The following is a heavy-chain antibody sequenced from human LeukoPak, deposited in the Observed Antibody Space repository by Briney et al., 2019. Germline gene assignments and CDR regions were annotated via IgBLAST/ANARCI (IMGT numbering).Heavy chain of an antibody. V-gene: IGHV3-7*01. Sequence: GGSLRLSCAASGFIFSSYWMSWVRQAPGKGLEWVANIKQDGSEKYYVDSVKGRFTISRDNAKNSLYLQMNSLRAEDTAVYYCARVPSKGYDSSGYYYAFDIWGQGTMVTVSS. J-gene: IGHJ3*02. CDR2: IKQDGSEK. CDR3: ARVPSKGYDSSGYYYAFDI. CDR1: GFIFSSYW. D-gene: IGHD3-22*01.